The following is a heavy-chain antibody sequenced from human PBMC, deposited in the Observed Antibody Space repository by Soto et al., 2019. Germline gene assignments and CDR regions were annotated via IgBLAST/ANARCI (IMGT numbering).Heavy chain of an antibody. V-gene: IGHV3-74*01. J-gene: IGHJ1*01. CDR3: AIQDCTNDVCREAAVTVGGALES. CDR2: ISSDGTTT. D-gene: IGHD2-8*01. CDR1: GFTFRKFW. Sequence: EVQLVQSGGGLAQPGKSLRLSCAASGFTFRKFWMHWVRQVPGKGPVWVSYISSDGTTTDYADSVKGRFTISRDNAKETMYLHMDSLRADDTAVYYCAIQDCTNDVCREAAVTVGGALESWGQGTLVTVSS.